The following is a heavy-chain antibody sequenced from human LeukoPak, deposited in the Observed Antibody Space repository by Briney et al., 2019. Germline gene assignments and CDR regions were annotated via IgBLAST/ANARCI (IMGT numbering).Heavy chain of an antibody. CDR1: GFTFGEYA. Sequence: PGRSLRLSCTAPGFTFGEYAMSWVRQAPGKGLEWVANIKGDGSDKYYLDSLKGRFTASRDNAKNSLYLQVNSRRADDTAVYYCAGPFGSGTYYQCDLWGQGTLVTVSS. CDR2: IKGDGSDK. V-gene: IGHV3-7*04. J-gene: IGHJ4*02. D-gene: IGHD3-10*01. CDR3: AGPFGSGTYYQCDL.